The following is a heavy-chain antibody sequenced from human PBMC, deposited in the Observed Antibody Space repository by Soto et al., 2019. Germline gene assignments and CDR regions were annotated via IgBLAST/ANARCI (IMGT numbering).Heavy chain of an antibody. CDR1: GGSISSYY. CDR3: ARDRGELLPYFDY. J-gene: IGHJ4*02. CDR2: IYYSGST. Sequence: SETLSLTCTVSGGSISSYYWSWIRQPPGKGLEWIGYIYYSGSTNYNPSLKSRVTISVDTSKNQFSLKLSSVTAADTAVYYCARDRGELLPYFDYWGQGTLVTVSS. D-gene: IGHD1-26*01. V-gene: IGHV4-59*01.